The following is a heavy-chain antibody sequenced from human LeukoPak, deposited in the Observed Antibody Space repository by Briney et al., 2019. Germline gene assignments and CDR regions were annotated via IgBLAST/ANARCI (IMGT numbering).Heavy chain of an antibody. J-gene: IGHJ4*02. Sequence: GGSLRLSCAASGFTFSSYGMHLVRQAPGKGLEWVAVISYDGSNKYYADSVKGRFTISRDNSKNTLYLQMNSLRAEDTAVYYCATLDPAAIADYWGQGTLVTVSS. CDR1: GFTFSSYG. V-gene: IGHV3-30*03. D-gene: IGHD2-2*01. CDR3: ATLDPAAIADY. CDR2: ISYDGSNK.